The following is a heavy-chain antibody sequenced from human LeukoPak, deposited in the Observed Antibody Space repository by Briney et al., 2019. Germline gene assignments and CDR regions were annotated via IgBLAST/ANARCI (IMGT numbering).Heavy chain of an antibody. J-gene: IGHJ5*02. CDR3: ARVEAVAARKMYNWFDP. CDR2: VNPNSGNT. CDR1: GYTFTSYD. Sequence: ASVKVSCKASGYTFTSYDINWVRQATGQGLEWMGWVNPNSGNTGYAQKFQGRVTMTRNTSISTAYMELSSLRSEDTAVYYCARVEAVAARKMYNWFDPWGQGTLVTVSS. D-gene: IGHD6-19*01. V-gene: IGHV1-8*01.